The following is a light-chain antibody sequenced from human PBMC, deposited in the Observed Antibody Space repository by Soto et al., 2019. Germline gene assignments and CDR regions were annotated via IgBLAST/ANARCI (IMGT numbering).Light chain of an antibody. CDR1: QSIHTS. V-gene: IGKV3-11*01. CDR2: DST. J-gene: IGKJ5*01. Sequence: DIVLTQSPSTLSLSPGERATLSCRASQSIHTSLAWYQQKPGQPPRLVVYDSTLRENGVPDRFGGSRSGTEFTLTINNLEPEDFAVYYCQQRNVWPPITFGQGTRLEIK. CDR3: QQRNVWPPIT.